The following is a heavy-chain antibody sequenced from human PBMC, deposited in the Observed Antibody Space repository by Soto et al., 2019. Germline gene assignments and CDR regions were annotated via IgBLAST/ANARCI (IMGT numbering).Heavy chain of an antibody. D-gene: IGHD3-3*01. CDR2: INPHGGST. Sequence: ASVKVSCKAPGDTFTSYYLNWVRQAPGQGLEWMGVINPHGGSTEYAQKFQGRVTMTRDTSRSTVYMELRSLRSDDTAIYYCARSSGGNFGIIIEGSNWFDPWGQGTLVTVS. CDR1: GDTFTSYY. V-gene: IGHV1-46*01. CDR3: ARSSGGNFGIIIEGSNWFDP. J-gene: IGHJ5*02.